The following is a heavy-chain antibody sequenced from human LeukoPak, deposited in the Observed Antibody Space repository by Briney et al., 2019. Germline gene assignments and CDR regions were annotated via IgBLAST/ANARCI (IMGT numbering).Heavy chain of an antibody. CDR2: INHSGST. J-gene: IGHJ6*03. CDR1: GGSFSGYY. CDR3: ARPLWFGSSEGDYYYMDV. V-gene: IGHV4-34*01. D-gene: IGHD3-10*01. Sequence: PSETLSPTCAVYGGSFSGYYWSWIRQPPGKGLEWIGEINHSGSTNYNPSLKSRVTISVDTSKIQFSLKLSSVTAADTAVYYCARPLWFGSSEGDYYYMDVWGKGTTVTVSS.